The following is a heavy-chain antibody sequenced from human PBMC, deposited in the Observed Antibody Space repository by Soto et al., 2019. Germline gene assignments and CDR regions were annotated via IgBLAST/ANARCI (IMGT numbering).Heavy chain of an antibody. CDR2: IYYSGST. D-gene: IGHD2-2*01. CDR3: ARERYQLRNWFNP. CDR1: YGSISSVGYY. V-gene: IGHV4-31*03. J-gene: IGHJ5*02. Sequence: PSDTLSLACTVSYGSISSVGYYWSWIRQHPGKGLEWIGYIYYSGSTYYNPSLKSRVTISVDTSKNQFSLKLSSVTAADTAVYYCARERYQLRNWFNPWGQGTMVTVSS.